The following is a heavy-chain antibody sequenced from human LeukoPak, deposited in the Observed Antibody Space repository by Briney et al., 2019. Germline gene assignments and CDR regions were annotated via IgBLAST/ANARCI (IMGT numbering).Heavy chain of an antibody. CDR3: ARRGSGGSSDY. CDR1: GYTFICYG. V-gene: IGHV1-18*04. CDR2: ISVHNGNT. J-gene: IGHJ4*02. Sequence: ASVKVSCKASGYTFICYGFTWVRQPPGQGLEWMGWISVHNGNTKYAQKLQGRVTMTTDTSTSTAYMELRSLRSDDTAVYYCARRGSGGSSDYWGQGTLVTVSS. D-gene: IGHD2-15*01.